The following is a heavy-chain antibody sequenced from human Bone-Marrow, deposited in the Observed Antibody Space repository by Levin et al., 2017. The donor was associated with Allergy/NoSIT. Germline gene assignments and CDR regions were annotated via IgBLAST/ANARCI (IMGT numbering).Heavy chain of an antibody. D-gene: IGHD3/OR15-3a*01. CDR1: GFTFNTYA. J-gene: IGHJ6*02. CDR3: VKDFGRKDLQQLITYGMDV. Sequence: GGSLRLSCAASGFTFNTYAMHWVRQAPDRGLEWVAAISFDASNKYYADSVKGRFTISRDNSKNTLYLQMNSLRAEETAVYYCVKDFGRKDLQQLITYGMDVWGQGTRVTVTS. CDR2: ISFDASNK. V-gene: IGHV3-30*18.